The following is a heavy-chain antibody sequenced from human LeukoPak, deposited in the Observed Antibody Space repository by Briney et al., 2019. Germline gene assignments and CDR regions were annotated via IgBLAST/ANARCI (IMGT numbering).Heavy chain of an antibody. J-gene: IGHJ5*02. D-gene: IGHD6-19*01. V-gene: IGHV4-38-2*02. Sequence: PSETLSLTCTVSGYSINSDYYWGWIRPPPGKGLEWVGSIYRSGSTYYNPSLKSRVTISVDTSKNQFSLKLTSVTAADTAVYYCARGDNSGWYVGSFDPWGQGTLVTVSS. CDR3: ARGDNSGWYVGSFDP. CDR2: IYRSGST. CDR1: GYSINSDYY.